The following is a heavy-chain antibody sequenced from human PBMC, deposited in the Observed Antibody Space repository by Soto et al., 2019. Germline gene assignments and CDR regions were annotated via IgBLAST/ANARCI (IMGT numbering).Heavy chain of an antibody. D-gene: IGHD4-17*01. CDR3: ASFPSQTLRAQYAFDY. Sequence: PGGSLRLSCAASGFTFSSYSMNWVRQAPGKGLEWVSSISSSSSYLYYADSVKGRFTISRDNAKNSLYLQMNSLRAEDTAVYYCASFPSQTLRAQYAFDYWGQGTLVTVSS. J-gene: IGHJ4*02. CDR1: GFTFSSYS. CDR2: ISSSSSYL. V-gene: IGHV3-21*01.